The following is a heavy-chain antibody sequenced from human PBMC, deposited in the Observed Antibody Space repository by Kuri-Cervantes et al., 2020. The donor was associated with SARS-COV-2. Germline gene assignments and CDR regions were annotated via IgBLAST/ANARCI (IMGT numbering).Heavy chain of an antibody. D-gene: IGHD3-3*01. Sequence: GESLKISCAASGFTFNIYGMHWVRQAPGKGLEWVSSISSSSNYIYYADSVRGRFTISRDNAKNSLYLQMNSLRAEDTSVYYCAMTIFGPGYWGQGTLVTVSS. CDR3: AMTIFGPGY. V-gene: IGHV3-21*01. CDR1: GFTFNIYG. CDR2: ISSSSNYI. J-gene: IGHJ4*02.